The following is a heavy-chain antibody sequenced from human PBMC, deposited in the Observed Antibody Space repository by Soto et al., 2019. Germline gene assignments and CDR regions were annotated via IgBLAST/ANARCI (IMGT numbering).Heavy chain of an antibody. V-gene: IGHV1-18*01. D-gene: IGHD3-22*01. Sequence: ASVKVSCKASGYTFTSYGISWVRQAPGQGLEWMGWISAYNGNTNYAQKLQGRVTMTTETSTSTAYMELRSLRSDDTAGDYGARLRFSRGSDAFDIWGQGTMVTVSS. CDR1: GYTFTSYG. J-gene: IGHJ3*02. CDR3: ARLRFSRGSDAFDI. CDR2: ISAYNGNT.